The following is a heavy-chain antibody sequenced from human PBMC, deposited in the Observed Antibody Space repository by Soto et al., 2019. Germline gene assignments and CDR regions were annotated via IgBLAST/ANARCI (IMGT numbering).Heavy chain of an antibody. J-gene: IGHJ4*02. D-gene: IGHD1-26*01. V-gene: IGHV5-51*01. CDR2: IYPGDSDT. CDR1: GYSFTSYW. CDR3: ARSPDSGSAPYYFDE. Sequence: PGESLKISCKGSGYSFTSYWIGWVRQMPGKGLEWMGIIYPGDSDTRYSPSFQGQVTISADKSISTAYLQWSSLKASDTAMYYCARSPDSGSAPYYFDEWGQGTLVTVSS.